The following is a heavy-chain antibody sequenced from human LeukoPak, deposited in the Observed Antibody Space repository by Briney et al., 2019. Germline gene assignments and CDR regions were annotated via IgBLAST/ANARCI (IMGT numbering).Heavy chain of an antibody. CDR3: TRQARSYFYGDDWYFDL. Sequence: GGSLRLSCAASGFTFSGSAMHWVRQASGKGLEWVGRIRSKANSHATAYAASVKGRFTISRDDSKNTAYLQMNSLKTEDTAVYYCTRQARSYFYGDDWYFDLWGRGTLVTVSS. J-gene: IGHJ2*01. D-gene: IGHD4-17*01. V-gene: IGHV3-73*01. CDR1: GFTFSGSA. CDR2: IRSKANSHAT.